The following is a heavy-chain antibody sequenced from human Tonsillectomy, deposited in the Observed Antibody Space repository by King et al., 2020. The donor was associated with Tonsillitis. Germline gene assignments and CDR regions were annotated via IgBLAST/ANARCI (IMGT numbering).Heavy chain of an antibody. CDR3: ALMGRYSISRIDY. CDR1: GYTFTGYY. J-gene: IGHJ4*02. V-gene: IGHV1-2*02. Sequence: VQLVESGAEVRKPGASVKVSCKASGYTFTGYYMNWVRQAPGQGLEWMGWINPNSGGTNYAQKFKGRVTMTRDTSISTAYMELSRLRSDDTAVYYCALMGRYSISRIDYWGQGTLVTVSS. D-gene: IGHD6-13*01. CDR2: INPNSGGT.